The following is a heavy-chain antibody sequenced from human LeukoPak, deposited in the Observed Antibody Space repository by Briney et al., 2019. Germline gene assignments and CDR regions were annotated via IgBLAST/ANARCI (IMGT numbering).Heavy chain of an antibody. CDR3: ARLPARGWYLDY. CDR2: ISTSGST. Sequence: SETLSLTWTVSGGSISSYYWSWIRQPPGKGLEWIGDISTSGSTNYNPSLKSRVTISVDTSKNQSSLKLSSVTAADTAVYYCARLPARGWYLDYWGQGTLVTVSS. V-gene: IGHV4-4*09. CDR1: GGSISSYY. D-gene: IGHD6-19*01. J-gene: IGHJ4*02.